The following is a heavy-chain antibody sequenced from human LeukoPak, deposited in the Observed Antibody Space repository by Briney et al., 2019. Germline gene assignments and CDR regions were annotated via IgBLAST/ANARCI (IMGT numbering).Heavy chain of an antibody. CDR3: AKDASAYSGSYFDC. CDR2: IWYDGRNK. Sequence: GPSLRLSRAAAGSTFSTTATRCARQPPGNWLEWVAVIWYDGRNKDYADSVKGRFTISRDNSKNTMYLQMNSLRAEDTAVYYCAKDASAYSGSYFDCWGHGILVTVSS. J-gene: IGHJ4*01. CDR1: GSTFSTTA. V-gene: IGHV3-33*06. D-gene: IGHD1-26*01.